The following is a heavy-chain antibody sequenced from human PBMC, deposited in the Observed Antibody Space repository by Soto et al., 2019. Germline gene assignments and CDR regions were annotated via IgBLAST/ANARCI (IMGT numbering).Heavy chain of an antibody. J-gene: IGHJ4*02. D-gene: IGHD2-15*01. CDR2: IIPMFDTP. V-gene: IGHV1-69*12. Sequence: QVQLVQSGAEVKKPGSSVKVSCKASGGTFSSDSCSWVRQAPGQWLEWMGGIIPMFDTPIYAQKFQDRVTITADESTSTAYMQLSSLRSGDTAVYYCARSGGLDRDFNYWGQGSLVTVSP. CDR3: ARSGGLDRDFNY. CDR1: GGTFSSDS.